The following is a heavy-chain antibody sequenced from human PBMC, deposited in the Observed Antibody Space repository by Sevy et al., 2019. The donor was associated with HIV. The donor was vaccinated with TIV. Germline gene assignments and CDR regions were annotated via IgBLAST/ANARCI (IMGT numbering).Heavy chain of an antibody. CDR2: ISSNGNVK. Sequence: GGSLRLSCAASGFTFSTYGMHWVRQAPGTGLECVAGISSNGNVKVYSDSVKGRFTISRDDSENKLFLQMNNLRAEDTGVYYCAKKFGRGESPFDYWGQGTLVTVSS. V-gene: IGHV3-30*18. J-gene: IGHJ4*02. D-gene: IGHD3-10*01. CDR3: AKKFGRGESPFDY. CDR1: GFTFSTYG.